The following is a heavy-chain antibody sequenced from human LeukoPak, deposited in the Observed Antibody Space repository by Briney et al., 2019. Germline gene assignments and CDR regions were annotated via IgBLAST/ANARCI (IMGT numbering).Heavy chain of an antibody. J-gene: IGHJ4*02. Sequence: GGSLRLSCAASGFTFSSYATSWVRQAPGKGLEWISAISGSGGSTYYADSVKGRFTTSRDNSKNTLYLQMDSLRAEDTAVYYCANSPKHDYWGQGTLVTVSS. CDR3: ANSPKHDY. CDR2: ISGSGGST. CDR1: GFTFSSYA. V-gene: IGHV3-23*01.